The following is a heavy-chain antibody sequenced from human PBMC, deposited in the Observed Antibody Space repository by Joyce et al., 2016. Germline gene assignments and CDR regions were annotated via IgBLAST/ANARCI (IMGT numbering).Heavy chain of an antibody. Sequence: QVQLQQWGAGLLKPSETLSLTGGVYGASFTLYPYWFSWIRQSPEKGLEWIGEIHYTGATNYNPSFKGRVTMSVDTSKSQFFLKLTSMTAADTAVYYCARGTDYVWVSPWGQGTLVTVSS. D-gene: IGHD3-16*01. CDR3: ARGTDYVWVSP. CDR2: IHYTGAT. V-gene: IGHV4-34*02. CDR1: GASFTLYPYW. J-gene: IGHJ4*02.